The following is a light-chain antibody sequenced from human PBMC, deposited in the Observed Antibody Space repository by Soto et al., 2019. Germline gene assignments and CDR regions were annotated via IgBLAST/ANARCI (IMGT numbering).Light chain of an antibody. J-gene: IGKJ1*01. V-gene: IGKV3-20*01. Sequence: EIVMTQSPATLSVSPGERATLSCRASQSVSIYLAWYQQRPGQAPRLLIHGASPRAPGIPDRFGGSASGTDFTLTISGLEPEDFAVYYCHQYGHSPGTFGQGTKVDIK. CDR2: GAS. CDR3: HQYGHSPGT. CDR1: QSVSIY.